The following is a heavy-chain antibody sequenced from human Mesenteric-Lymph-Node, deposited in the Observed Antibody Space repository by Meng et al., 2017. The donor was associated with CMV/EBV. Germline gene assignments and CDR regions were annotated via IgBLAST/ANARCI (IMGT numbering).Heavy chain of an antibody. CDR3: AAHSSSSFEY. CDR1: GFTFTNYA. V-gene: IGHV3-23*03. Sequence: HSCAAPGFTFTNYAMSWVRQAPGKGLEWVSVIYSIGSSPYYVDSVKGRFTLSRDNSKNTLYLQMNNLRAEDTAVYHCAAHSSSSFEYWGQGTLVTVSS. CDR2: IYSIGSSP. D-gene: IGHD6-6*01. J-gene: IGHJ4*02.